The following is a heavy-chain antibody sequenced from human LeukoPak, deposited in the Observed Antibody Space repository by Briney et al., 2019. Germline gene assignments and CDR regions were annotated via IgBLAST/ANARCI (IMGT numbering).Heavy chain of an antibody. CDR1: GFTFSSHG. CDR2: ISYDGSAK. J-gene: IGHJ4*02. V-gene: IGHV3-30*03. CDR3: ARDSSGCYTFDY. D-gene: IGHD3-22*01. Sequence: GGSLRLSCAASGFTFSSHGMRWVRQAPDKGLGWVAVISYDGSAKYCAASVKGRFTISRDNSKNTVYLEIDSLRAEATAVYYCARDSSGCYTFDYWGQGTLVTVSS.